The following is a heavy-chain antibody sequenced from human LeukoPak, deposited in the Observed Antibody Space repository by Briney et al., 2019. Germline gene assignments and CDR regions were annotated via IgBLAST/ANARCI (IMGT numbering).Heavy chain of an antibody. V-gene: IGHV3-48*03. D-gene: IGHD3-16*01. CDR3: VRDGGVTGGHY. Sequence: PGGSLRLSCAASGFTFSSYEMNWVRQAPGKGLEWVSYISSSGNTIYYADSVKGRFTISRDNAKNSLYLQIHSLRAEDTAVYYCVRDGGVTGGHYWGQGTLVTVSS. J-gene: IGHJ4*02. CDR2: ISSSGNTI. CDR1: GFTFSSYE.